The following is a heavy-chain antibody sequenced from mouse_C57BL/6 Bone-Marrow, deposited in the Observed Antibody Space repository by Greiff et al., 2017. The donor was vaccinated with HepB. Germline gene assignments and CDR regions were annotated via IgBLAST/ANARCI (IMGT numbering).Heavy chain of an antibody. J-gene: IGHJ2*01. CDR3: TSLWLRRGYYSDY. Sequence: VQLQQSGAELVRPGASVKLSCTASGFNIKDDYMHWVKQRPEQGLEWIGWIDPENGDTEYASKFQGKATITADTSSNTAYLQLSSLTSEDTAVYYCTSLWLRRGYYSDYWGQGTTLTVSS. CDR2: IDPENGDT. D-gene: IGHD2-2*01. V-gene: IGHV14-4*01. CDR1: GFNIKDDY.